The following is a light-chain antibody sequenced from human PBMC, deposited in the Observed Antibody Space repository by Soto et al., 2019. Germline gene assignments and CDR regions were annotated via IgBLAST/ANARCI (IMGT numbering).Light chain of an antibody. CDR2: DAS. J-gene: IGKJ1*01. CDR3: QQYGSSPKT. Sequence: IVLTHSPGTLSLSPGERATLSCMASQSVTSTHLAWYQQKPGQAPRLLIYDASTRATGIPDRFSGSGSGTDFTLSISRLEPEDFAVYHCQQYGSSPKTFGQGTKVDIK. V-gene: IGKV3-20*01. CDR1: QSVTSTH.